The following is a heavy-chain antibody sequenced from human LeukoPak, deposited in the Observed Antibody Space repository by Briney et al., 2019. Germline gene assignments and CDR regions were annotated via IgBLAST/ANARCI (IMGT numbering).Heavy chain of an antibody. D-gene: IGHD3-9*01. CDR2: IIPILGIA. CDR3: ARGADILTGFDYYYYGMDV. CDR1: GGTFSSYA. J-gene: IGHJ6*02. Sequence: SVKVSCKASGGTFSSYAISWVRQAPGQGLEWMGRIIPILGIANYAQKFQGRVTIAADKSTSTAYMELSSLRSEDTAVYYCARGADILTGFDYYYYGMDVWGQGTTVTASS. V-gene: IGHV1-69*04.